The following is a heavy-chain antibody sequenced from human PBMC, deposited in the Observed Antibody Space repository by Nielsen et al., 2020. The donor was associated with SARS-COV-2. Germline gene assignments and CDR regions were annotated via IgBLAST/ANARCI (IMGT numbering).Heavy chain of an antibody. CDR2: IHYVGST. V-gene: IGHV4-31*03. J-gene: IGHJ5*02. D-gene: IGHD3-10*01. CDR3: AKTHYYSGRRFDP. CDR1: GGSISSGGYY. Sequence: LRLSCTVSGGSISSGGYYWSWIRQHPGKGLEWIGYIHYVGSTYYNPSLQGRVTMSVDTSENQFSLKLKSVTAADTAVYYCAKTHYYSGRRFDPWGQGTLVTVSS.